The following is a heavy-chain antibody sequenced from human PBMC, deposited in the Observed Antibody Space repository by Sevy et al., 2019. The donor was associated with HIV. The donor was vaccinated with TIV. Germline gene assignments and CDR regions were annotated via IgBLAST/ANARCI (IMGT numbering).Heavy chain of an antibody. Sequence: SETLSLTCTVSGGSISSYYWSWIRQPAGKGLEWIGRIYTSGSTNYNPSLKSRVTMSVDTSKNQFSLKLSSVTAADTAVYYCARESPGGLAVAGTPYYFDYWGQGTLVTVSS. CDR3: ARESPGGLAVAGTPYYFDY. CDR2: IYTSGST. J-gene: IGHJ4*02. CDR1: GGSISSYY. D-gene: IGHD6-19*01. V-gene: IGHV4-4*07.